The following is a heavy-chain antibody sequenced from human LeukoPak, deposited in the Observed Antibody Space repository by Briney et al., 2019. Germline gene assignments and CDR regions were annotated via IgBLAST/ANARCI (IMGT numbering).Heavy chain of an antibody. Sequence: GASVKVSCKASGGTFSSYAISWVRQAPGQGLEWMGGIIPIFGTANYAQKFQGRVTITADESTSTAYMELSSLRSEDTAVYYCARDRVAVAGHDRYYYGMDVWGQGTTVTVSS. V-gene: IGHV1-69*13. D-gene: IGHD6-19*01. CDR3: ARDRVAVAGHDRYYYGMDV. CDR2: IIPIFGTA. CDR1: GGTFSSYA. J-gene: IGHJ6*02.